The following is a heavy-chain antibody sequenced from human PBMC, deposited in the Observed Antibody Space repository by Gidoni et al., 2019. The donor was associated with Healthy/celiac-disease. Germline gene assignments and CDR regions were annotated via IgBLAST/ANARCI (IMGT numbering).Heavy chain of an antibody. CDR3: ARGPHSEYDY. Sequence: EVQLVESGGGLVKPGGSLRLSCAASGFPFSSYSLNWVRQAPGKGLEWVSSISSSSSYIYYADSVKGRFTISRDNAKNSLYLQMNSLRAEDTAVYYCARGPHSEYDYWGQGTLVTVSS. D-gene: IGHD2-21*01. J-gene: IGHJ4*02. CDR1: GFPFSSYS. CDR2: ISSSSSYI. V-gene: IGHV3-21*01.